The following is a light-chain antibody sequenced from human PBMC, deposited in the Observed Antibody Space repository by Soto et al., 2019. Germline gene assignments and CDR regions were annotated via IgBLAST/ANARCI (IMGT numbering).Light chain of an antibody. CDR1: TIGSKG. CDR2: DNG. CDR3: QVCDSPSDHGV. J-gene: IGLJ3*02. Sequence: SYERTQTSWVSVAPGLTAIITCGGNTIGSKGVHWYQQKPGQAPVLVIYDNGNRPSGIPERFSGSNSGNTATLTISRVEAGDEADYHCQVCDSPSDHGVFGGGTQLTVL. V-gene: IGLV3-21*02.